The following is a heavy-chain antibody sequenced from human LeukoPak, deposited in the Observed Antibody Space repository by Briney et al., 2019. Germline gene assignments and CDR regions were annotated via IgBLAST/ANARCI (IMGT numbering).Heavy chain of an antibody. CDR1: GFTFNTYS. J-gene: IGHJ4*02. V-gene: IGHV3-21*01. Sequence: GGSLRLSCAASGFTFNTYSMNWVRQAPGKGLEWVSSINSLSTYMHYADSVKGRFTISRDNDKNSLYLHMNSLGAEDTAVYYCARLSIRGGDYKVDYWGQGTLVTVSS. CDR2: INSLSTYM. D-gene: IGHD4-17*01. CDR3: ARLSIRGGDYKVDY.